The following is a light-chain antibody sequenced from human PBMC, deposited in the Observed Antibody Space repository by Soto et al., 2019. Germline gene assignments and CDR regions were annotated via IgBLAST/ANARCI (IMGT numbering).Light chain of an antibody. CDR1: RNIERW. V-gene: IGKV1-5*01. Sequence: DIQMTQSPSTLSASVGDRVTITCRASRNIERWLAWYQQKPGKPPKLLILNASTLGSGVPSRFSGSGSGTEFTLTISGLQPDDFASYYCQHCYTSWPFGQGTKVDIK. CDR2: NAS. J-gene: IGKJ1*01. CDR3: QHCYTSWP.